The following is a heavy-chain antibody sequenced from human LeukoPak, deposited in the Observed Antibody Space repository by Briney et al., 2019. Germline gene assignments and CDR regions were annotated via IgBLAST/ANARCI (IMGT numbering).Heavy chain of an antibody. CDR3: ARHYRFGESYDAFDI. Sequence: GESLKISCKGSGYSFTNSWIGWVRQMPGKGLEWMGIIYLGDSDTRYSPSFQGQVTISADKSISTAYLQWSSLKASDTAMYYCARHYRFGESYDAFDIWGQGTMVTVSS. CDR1: GYSFTNSW. V-gene: IGHV5-51*01. CDR2: IYLGDSDT. D-gene: IGHD3-10*01. J-gene: IGHJ3*02.